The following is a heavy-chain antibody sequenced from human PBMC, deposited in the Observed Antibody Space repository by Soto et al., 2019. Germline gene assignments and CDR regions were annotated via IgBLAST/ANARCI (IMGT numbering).Heavy chain of an antibody. CDR3: ARAVGATTAFAH. J-gene: IGHJ4*02. Sequence: QVQLQESGPGLVKASQTLSLTCTVFGGSVSSGSHYWGWIRQHPGTGLEWIGYIYYSGRSYYNPSLRSRVIVSVDTSKNQFTLKLGSVTAADTAVYYCARAVGATTAFAHWGQGTLVTVST. CDR1: GGSVSSGSHY. V-gene: IGHV4-31*03. CDR2: IYYSGRS. D-gene: IGHD1-26*01.